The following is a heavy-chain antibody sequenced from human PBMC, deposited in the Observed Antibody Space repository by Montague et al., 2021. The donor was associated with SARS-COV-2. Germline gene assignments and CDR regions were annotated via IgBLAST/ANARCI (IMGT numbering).Heavy chain of an antibody. CDR3: ARTSAVYVVVVPAARCHFDY. CDR1: GGSISSGGYY. CDR2: IYYSGST. V-gene: IGHV4-31*03. J-gene: IGHJ4*02. D-gene: IGHD2-2*01. Sequence: TLSLTCTASGGSISSGGYYWSWIRQHPGKGLEWIGYIYYSGSTYYNPSLKSRVTISVDTSKNQLSLKLSSVTAADTAVYYCARTSAVYVVVVPAARCHFDYWGQGTLVTVSS.